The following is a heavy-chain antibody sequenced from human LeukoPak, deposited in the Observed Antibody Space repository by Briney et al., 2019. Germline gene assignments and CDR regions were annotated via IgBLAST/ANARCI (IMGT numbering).Heavy chain of an antibody. Sequence: PSETLSLTCTVSGGSISSYYWSWIRQPPGKGLEWIGSIYYSGSTYYNPSLKSRVTISVDTSKNQFSLKLSSVTAADTAVYYCARGGVPDYYYYGMDVWGQGTTVTVSS. J-gene: IGHJ6*02. CDR3: ARGGVPDYYYYGMDV. D-gene: IGHD3-10*01. CDR1: GGSISSYY. V-gene: IGHV4-59*01. CDR2: IYYSGST.